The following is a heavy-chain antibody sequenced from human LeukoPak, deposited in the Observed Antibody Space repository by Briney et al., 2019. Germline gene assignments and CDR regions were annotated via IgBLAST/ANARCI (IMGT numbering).Heavy chain of an antibody. Sequence: GGSLRLSCAASGFNFRGYAMSWVRQAPGKGLEWVSAISGSAARAHYAESVRGRFTISRDNSQNTLHLQMNSLRAEDTAVYYCAKEVVLGETNYFYYGMDVWGQGTTVTVSS. CDR3: AKEVVLGETNYFYYGMDV. D-gene: IGHD1-26*01. CDR1: GFNFRGYA. CDR2: ISGSAARA. V-gene: IGHV3-23*01. J-gene: IGHJ6*02.